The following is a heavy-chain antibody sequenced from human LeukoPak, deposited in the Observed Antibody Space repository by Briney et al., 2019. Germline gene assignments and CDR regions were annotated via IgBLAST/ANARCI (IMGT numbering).Heavy chain of an antibody. CDR2: INHSGST. D-gene: IGHD4-17*01. J-gene: IGHJ4*02. CDR3: ARVLSYYGDYDPFDY. Sequence: SETLSLTCTVSGGSISSTSYYWGWIRQPPGKGLEWIGEINHSGSTNYNPSLKSRVTISVDTSKNQFSLKLSSVTAADTAVYYCARVLSYYGDYDPFDYWGQGTLVTVSS. CDR1: GGSISSTSYY. V-gene: IGHV4-39*07.